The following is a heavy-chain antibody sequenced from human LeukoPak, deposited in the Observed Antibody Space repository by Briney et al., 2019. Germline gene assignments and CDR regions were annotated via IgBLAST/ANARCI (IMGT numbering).Heavy chain of an antibody. CDR1: GYTFTSYD. CDR2: MNPNSGNT. Sequence: ASVKVSCKASGYTFTSYDINWVRQATGQGLEWMGWMNPNSGNTGYAQKFQGRVTMTRNTSISTAYMELSSLRSEDTAVYYCARGSYRGGYGSGTAPDYWGQGTLVTVSS. CDR3: ARGSYRGGYGSGTAPDY. D-gene: IGHD3-10*01. J-gene: IGHJ4*02. V-gene: IGHV1-8*01.